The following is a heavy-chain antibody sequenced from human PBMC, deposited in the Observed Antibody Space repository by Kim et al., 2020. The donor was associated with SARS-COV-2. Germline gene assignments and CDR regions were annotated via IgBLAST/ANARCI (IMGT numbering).Heavy chain of an antibody. D-gene: IGHD3-9*01. V-gene: IGHV5-51*01. CDR1: GYSFTSYW. CDR3: ARERGRDWSRDAFDI. J-gene: IGHJ3*02. Sequence: GESLKISCKGSGYSFTSYWIGWVRQMPGKGLEWMGIIYPGDSDTRYSPSFQGQVTISADKSISTAYLQWSSLKASDTAMYYCARERGRDWSRDAFDIWGQGTMVTVSS. CDR2: IYPGDSDT.